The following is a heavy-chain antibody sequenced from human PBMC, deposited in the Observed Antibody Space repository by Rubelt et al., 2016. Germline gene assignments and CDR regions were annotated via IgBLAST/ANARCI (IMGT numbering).Heavy chain of an antibody. Sequence: QVQLQESGPGLVKPSETLSLICTVSGGSISSYYWSWIRQPPGKGLEWIGSIYYSGSTYYNPSLKSGGTISVDTATNQVSRKLSFVTAADTAVYYCARHSSITGTTGGFDYWGQGTLVTVSS. D-gene: IGHD1-7*01. CDR2: IYYSGST. J-gene: IGHJ4*02. V-gene: IGHV4-59*05. CDR3: ARHSSITGTTGGFDY. CDR1: GGSISSYY.